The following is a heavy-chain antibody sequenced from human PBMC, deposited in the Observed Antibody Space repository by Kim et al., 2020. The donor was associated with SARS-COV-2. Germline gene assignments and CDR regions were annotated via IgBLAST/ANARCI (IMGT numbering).Heavy chain of an antibody. Sequence: TYYADSVKGRFTISRHNSKNTLYIKMNSLRAEDTAVYYCARGLGYSPFDYWGQGTLVTVSS. D-gene: IGHD6-13*01. V-gene: IGHV3-53*04. CDR3: ARGLGYSPFDY. CDR2: T. J-gene: IGHJ4*02.